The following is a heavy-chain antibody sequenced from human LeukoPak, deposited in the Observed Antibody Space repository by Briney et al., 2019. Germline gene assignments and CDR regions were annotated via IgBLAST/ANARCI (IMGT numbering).Heavy chain of an antibody. V-gene: IGHV1-18*01. CDR1: GYTFTSYG. Sequence: ASVKVSCKASGYTFTSYGISWVRQAPGQGLEWMGWISAYNGNTNYAQKLQGRVTMTTDTSTSTAYMELRSLRSDDTAVYYCARDHGTVTPLLHYYYHYGMDVWGQGTTVTVSS. D-gene: IGHD4-11*01. J-gene: IGHJ6*02. CDR3: ARDHGTVTPLLHYYYHYGMDV. CDR2: ISAYNGNT.